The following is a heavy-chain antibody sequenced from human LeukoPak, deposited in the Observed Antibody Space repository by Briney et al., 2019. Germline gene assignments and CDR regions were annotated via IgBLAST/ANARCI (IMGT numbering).Heavy chain of an antibody. CDR1: RFSLRTSGMC. CDR3: ARGCYASVNHWFDD. V-gene: IGHV2-70*12. D-gene: IGHD3-16*01. Sequence: SGPTLVNPTQTPTLTCSFSRFSLRTSGMCVSWIRQPPGKALEWLARIDWDDDKYYSTSLKTRLTISKATHKNQVVLTMTNMDPVDTATYFCARGCYASVNHWFDDWGQGTLVTVSS. CDR2: IDWDDDK. J-gene: IGHJ4*02.